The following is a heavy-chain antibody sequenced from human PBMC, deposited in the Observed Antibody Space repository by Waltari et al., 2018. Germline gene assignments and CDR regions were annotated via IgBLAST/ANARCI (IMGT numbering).Heavy chain of an antibody. CDR3: ARDLTEGKGNWFDP. CDR2: TYYRSKWFY. J-gene: IGHJ5*02. Sequence: QVQLQQSGPGLVKPSQTLSLTCAISGDSVSSNDATWDWVRQSPSRGLEWLGRTYYRSKWFYDYPLTVRSRISINPDTSKTQFSLQLNSVTPEDTAVYYCARDLTEGKGNWFDPWGQGTLVTVSS. D-gene: IGHD3-10*01. V-gene: IGHV6-1*01. CDR1: GDSVSSNDAT.